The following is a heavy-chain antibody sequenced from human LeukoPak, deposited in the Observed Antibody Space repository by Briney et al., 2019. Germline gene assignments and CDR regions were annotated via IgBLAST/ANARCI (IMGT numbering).Heavy chain of an antibody. CDR2: IEGDGNRI. CDR3: TRDWRNLGYDY. CDR1: GFTLSAYW. V-gene: IGHV3-74*01. D-gene: IGHD5-12*01. J-gene: IGHJ4*02. Sequence: PGGSLRLSCAASGFTLSAYWMHWVRQAPGKGLMWVSRIEGDGNRITYADSVKGRFTISRDNAKNTLYLQMNSLRAEDTPVYYCTRDWRNLGYDYWGQGTLVTVSS.